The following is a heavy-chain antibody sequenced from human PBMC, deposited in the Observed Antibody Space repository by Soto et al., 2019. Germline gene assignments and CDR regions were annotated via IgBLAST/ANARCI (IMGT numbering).Heavy chain of an antibody. V-gene: IGHV4-61*01. Sequence: PSETLSLTCTVSGGSVSSGSYYWSWIRQPPGKGLEWIGYIYYSGSTNYNPSLKSRVTISVDTSKNQFSLKLSSVTAADTAVYYCARLKKASYDILTGPPRPYYYYGMDVWGQGTTVTVSS. CDR1: GGSVSSGSYY. CDR3: ARLKKASYDILTGPPRPYYYYGMDV. J-gene: IGHJ6*02. D-gene: IGHD3-9*01. CDR2: IYYSGST.